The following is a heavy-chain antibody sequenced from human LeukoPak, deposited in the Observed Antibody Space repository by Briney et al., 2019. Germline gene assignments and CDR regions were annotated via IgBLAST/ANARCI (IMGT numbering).Heavy chain of an antibody. J-gene: IGHJ4*02. Sequence: SETLSLTCTVSGDPISSGYYWGWIRQPPGRGLEWIGSIHHSGSSYYNPSLKSRVTISVDTSKNQFSLKLSSVTAADSAVYYCARLTRLSTSPDRYYLDYWGQGTLVTVSS. CDR3: ARLTRLSTSPDRYYLDY. V-gene: IGHV4-38-2*02. CDR2: IHHSGSS. D-gene: IGHD6-6*01. CDR1: GDPISSGYY.